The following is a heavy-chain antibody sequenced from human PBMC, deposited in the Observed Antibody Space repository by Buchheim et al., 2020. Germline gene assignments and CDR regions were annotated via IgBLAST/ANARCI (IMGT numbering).Heavy chain of an antibody. D-gene: IGHD3-9*01. CDR3: AKIGSYDWYHSYYGLDA. V-gene: IGHV3-23*01. Sequence: EVQLLESGGGLVQPGGSLRLSCAASGFDFSNYGMTWVRQAPGKGLEWVAAASGSGGSTYYADSVKGRFTISREYSKNTRYLHINSLRAEDTAVYYCAKIGSYDWYHSYYGLDAWGQGTT. CDR2: ASGSGGST. CDR1: GFDFSNYG. J-gene: IGHJ6*02.